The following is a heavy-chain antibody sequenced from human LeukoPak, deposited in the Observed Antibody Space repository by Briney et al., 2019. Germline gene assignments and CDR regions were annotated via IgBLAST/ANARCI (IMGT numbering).Heavy chain of an antibody. V-gene: IGHV3-7*01. CDR3: ARGDFNDNGDYVDAFDV. J-gene: IGHJ3*01. CDR2: IKQDGSEK. D-gene: IGHD4-17*01. Sequence: PGGSLRLSCAASGFSFTSYWMSWVRQAPGKGLEWVAHIKQDGSEKFYVDSVKGRFTISRDNVKNSLYLQVNSLRVEDTAVYYCARGDFNDNGDYVDAFDVWGQGTMVTVSS. CDR1: GFSFTSYW.